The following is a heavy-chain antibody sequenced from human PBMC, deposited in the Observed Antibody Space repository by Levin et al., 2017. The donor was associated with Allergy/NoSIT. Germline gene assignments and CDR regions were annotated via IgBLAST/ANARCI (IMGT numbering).Heavy chain of an antibody. CDR1: GFTFSDYY. CDR3: ARDLGYCSSTSCSKNYYYYGMDV. J-gene: IGHJ6*02. D-gene: IGHD2-2*01. CDR2: ISSSGSTI. V-gene: IGHV3-11*01. Sequence: GGSLRLSCAASGFTFSDYYMSWIRQAPGKGLEWVSYISSSGSTIYYADSVKGRFTISRDNAKNSLYLQMNSLRAEDTAVYYCARDLGYCSSTSCSKNYYYYGMDVWGQGTTVTVSS.